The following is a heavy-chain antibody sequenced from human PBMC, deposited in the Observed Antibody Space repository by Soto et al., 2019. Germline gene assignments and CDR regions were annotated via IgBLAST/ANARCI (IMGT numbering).Heavy chain of an antibody. CDR3: TRLYSSTLDP. CDR2: IRSKANSYAT. Sequence: EVQLVESGGGLVQPGGSLKLSCAASGFTFSGSAMHWVRQASGKGLEWVGRIRSKANSYATAYAASVKGRFTISRDDSKNTAYLQMNSLKTEDTAVYYCTRLYSSTLDPWGQGTLVTVSS. CDR1: GFTFSGSA. J-gene: IGHJ5*02. V-gene: IGHV3-73*01. D-gene: IGHD6-13*01.